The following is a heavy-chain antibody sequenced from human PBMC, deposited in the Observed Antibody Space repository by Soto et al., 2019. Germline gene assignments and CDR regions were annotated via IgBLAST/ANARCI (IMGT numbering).Heavy chain of an antibody. D-gene: IGHD3-9*01. J-gene: IGHJ3*02. V-gene: IGHV4-31*03. CDR1: GGSISSGGYY. Sequence: QVQLQESGPGLVKPSQTLSLTCTVSGGSISSGGYYWSWIRQHPGKGLEWIGYIYYSGSTYYNPSLKSRVTISVDTSKNQFSLKLSSVTAADTAVYYCARELIRDFGSIDAFDIWGQGTMVTVSS. CDR3: ARELIRDFGSIDAFDI. CDR2: IYYSGST.